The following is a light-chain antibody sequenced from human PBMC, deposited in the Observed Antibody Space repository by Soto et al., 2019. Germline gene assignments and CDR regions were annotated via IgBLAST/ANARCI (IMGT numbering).Light chain of an antibody. J-gene: IGKJ1*01. V-gene: IGKV1-39*01. Sequence: DIQMNQSPSSLSASVGDRVTITCRASQSISSYLNWYQQKPGKANKLLIYAASSLQSGVPSRFSGSGSGTDFTLTISSLQPEEFATYYCQKSYSTPWTVGQGTKVDIK. CDR2: AAS. CDR3: QKSYSTPWT. CDR1: QSISSY.